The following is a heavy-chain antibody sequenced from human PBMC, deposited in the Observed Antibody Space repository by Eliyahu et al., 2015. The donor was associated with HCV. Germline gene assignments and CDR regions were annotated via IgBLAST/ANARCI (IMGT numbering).Heavy chain of an antibody. J-gene: IGHJ4*02. CDR2: IFXNXEK. CDR1: GFSLXXAXMG. V-gene: IGHV2-26*01. Sequence: QVTLKESGPVLVKPTETLTLTCTVSGFSLXXAXMGXSWIRXPPGKALEWLAPIFXNXEKSYSTSLKSRLTISKDTSKSQVVLTMTNMDPVDTATYYCARIWEDSGYDLWHFDYWGQGTLVTVSS. D-gene: IGHD5-12*01. CDR3: ARIWEDSGYDLWHFDY.